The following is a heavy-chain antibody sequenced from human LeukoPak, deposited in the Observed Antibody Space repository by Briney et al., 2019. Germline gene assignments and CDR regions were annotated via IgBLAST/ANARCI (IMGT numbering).Heavy chain of an antibody. CDR1: GFSFSGHW. J-gene: IGHJ4*02. D-gene: IGHD6-6*01. Sequence: GGSLRLSCTASGFSFSGHWMHWARQLPGKGLVWVSRISPTGSTTSYADPVKGRFTVSRDNAKNTLYLQVNNLRAQDTAVYYCARGPNSNWSGLDFWGQGTLLTVSS. CDR3: ARGPNSNWSGLDF. V-gene: IGHV3-74*01. CDR2: ISPTGSTT.